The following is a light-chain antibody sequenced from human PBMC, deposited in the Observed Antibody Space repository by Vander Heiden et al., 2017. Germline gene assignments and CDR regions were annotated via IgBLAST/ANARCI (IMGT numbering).Light chain of an antibody. CDR2: KDR. CDR1: ALPKQY. J-gene: IGLJ3*02. CDR3: QSADSSGTYWV. V-gene: IGLV3-25*03. Sequence: SYDLTQPPSVSVSPGQTARITCSGDALPKQYAYWYQQKPGQAPVLVIYKDRERPSGIPGRFSGSSSGTTVTLTISGVQAEDEADYYCQSADSSGTYWVFGGGTKLTVL.